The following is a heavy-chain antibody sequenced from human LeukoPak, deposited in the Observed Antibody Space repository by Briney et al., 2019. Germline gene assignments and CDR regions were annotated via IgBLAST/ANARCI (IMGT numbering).Heavy chain of an antibody. CDR3: ARHVARGYNYPQ. Sequence: KPSETLSLTCTVSGGSISSSSYYWGWIRQPPGKGLEWIGSIYYSGSTYYNPSLKSRVTISVDTSKNQFSLKLSSVTAADTAVYYCARHVARGYNYPQWGQGTLVIVSS. CDR2: IYYSGST. CDR1: GGSISSSSYY. J-gene: IGHJ4*02. V-gene: IGHV4-39*01. D-gene: IGHD5-18*01.